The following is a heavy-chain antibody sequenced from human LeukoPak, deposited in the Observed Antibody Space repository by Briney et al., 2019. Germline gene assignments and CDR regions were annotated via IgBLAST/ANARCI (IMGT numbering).Heavy chain of an antibody. J-gene: IGHJ6*02. CDR2: INAGNGNT. Sequence: ASVKVSCKASGYTFTNYAMNWVRQAPGQRLEWMGWINAGNGNTKYSQKFQGRVTITRDTSASTAYMELSSLRSEDTAVYYCARVGYSSSWYLYYYYGMDVWGQGTTVTVSS. D-gene: IGHD6-13*01. V-gene: IGHV1-3*01. CDR3: ARVGYSSSWYLYYYYGMDV. CDR1: GYTFTNYA.